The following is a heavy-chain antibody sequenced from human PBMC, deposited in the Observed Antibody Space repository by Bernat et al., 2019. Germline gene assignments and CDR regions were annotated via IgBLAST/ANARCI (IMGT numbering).Heavy chain of an antibody. V-gene: IGHV3-23*01. D-gene: IGHD1-26*01. CDR3: AKVQSRSGTRTYIDY. Sequence: EVQLMESGGDLVQPGRSLRLSCVTSGFRFDDYGMSWVRQAPGKGPEWVSGISASGGTTYYADSVKGRFTVSRDNSKNTVYLQMNSLRAEDTAVYYCAKVQSRSGTRTYIDYWGQGTLVTVSS. CDR2: ISASGGTT. CDR1: GFRFDDYG. J-gene: IGHJ4*02.